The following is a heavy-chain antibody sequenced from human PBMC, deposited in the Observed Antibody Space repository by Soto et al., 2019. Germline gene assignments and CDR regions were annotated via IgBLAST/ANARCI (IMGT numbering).Heavy chain of an antibody. D-gene: IGHD3-3*01. J-gene: IGHJ5*02. V-gene: IGHV1-8*01. CDR2: MNPNSGKK. Sequence: ASVKVSCKASGYTFTSYDINWVRQATGQGLEWMGWMNPNSGKKGYAQKFQGRVTMARNTSLSTAYLELSSLRSEDTAVYYCASIKYYDFWSGYYLGSWFDPWGQGTLVTVSS. CDR1: GYTFTSYD. CDR3: ASIKYYDFWSGYYLGSWFDP.